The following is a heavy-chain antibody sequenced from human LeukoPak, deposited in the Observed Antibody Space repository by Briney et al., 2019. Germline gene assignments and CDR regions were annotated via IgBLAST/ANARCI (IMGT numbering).Heavy chain of an antibody. V-gene: IGHV4-39*07. CDR1: GGYISSSSYY. CDR2: IYDSENT. J-gene: IGHJ3*02. CDR3: ARGLYYDILTGYYRDAFDI. D-gene: IGHD3-9*01. Sequence: SETLSLTCTVSGGYISSSSYYWGWIRQPPGKGLEWIGSIYDSENTYYNPSLKSRVTMSVDTSKNQFSLKLSSVTAADTAVYYCARGLYYDILTGYYRDAFDIWGQGTMVTVSS.